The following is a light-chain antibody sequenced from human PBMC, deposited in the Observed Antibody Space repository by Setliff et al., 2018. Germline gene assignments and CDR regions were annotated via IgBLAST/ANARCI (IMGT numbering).Light chain of an antibody. J-gene: IGLJ2*01. V-gene: IGLV2-14*01. CDR3: NSYTSSTTVV. CDR2: GVI. CDR1: SSDVGGYNY. Sequence: QSALAQPASVSGSPGQSITISCTGSSSDVGGYNYVSWYQQHPGKAPKLMIYGVINRPSGVSNRFSGSKSGNTASLTISGLQAEDEADYYCNSYTSSTTVVFGGGTK.